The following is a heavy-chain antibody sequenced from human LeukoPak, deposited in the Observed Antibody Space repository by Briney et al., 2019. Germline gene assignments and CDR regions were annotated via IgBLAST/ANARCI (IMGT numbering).Heavy chain of an antibody. J-gene: IGHJ6*03. D-gene: IGHD3-10*01. V-gene: IGHV1-46*01. Sequence: ASVKVSCKASGYTFTSYYMHWVRQDPGQGLEWMGIINSSGGSTSYAQKFQGRVTMTRDTSTSTVYMELSSLRSEYTAVYYCARDRERSTMVRGVYYYYYYMDVWGKGTTVTVSS. CDR2: INSSGGST. CDR3: ARDRERSTMVRGVYYYYYYMDV. CDR1: GYTFTSYY.